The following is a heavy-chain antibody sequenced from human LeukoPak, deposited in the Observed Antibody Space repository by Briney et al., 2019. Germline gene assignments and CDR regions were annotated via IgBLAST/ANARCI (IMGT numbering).Heavy chain of an antibody. CDR3: ARLNGDITIFGVLKYYYGMDV. V-gene: IGHV3-21*01. CDR1: GFTFSSYS. Sequence: GGSLRLSCAASGFTFSSYSMIWVRQAPGKGLEWVSSISSSSGYIYYADSVKGRFTIYRDNAKNSLYLQMNSLRAEDTAVYYCARLNGDITIFGVLKYYYGMDVWGQGTTVTVSS. D-gene: IGHD3-3*01. CDR2: ISSSSGYI. J-gene: IGHJ6*02.